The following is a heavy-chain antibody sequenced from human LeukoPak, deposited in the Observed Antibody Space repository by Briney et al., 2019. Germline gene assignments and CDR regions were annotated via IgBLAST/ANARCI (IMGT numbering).Heavy chain of an antibody. J-gene: IGHJ4*02. Sequence: GSLRLSCTASGFTFGDYAMSWVRQAPGKGLEWVGIIRSKAYGGTTEYAASVKGRFTISRDDSKSIAYLQMNSLKTEDTAVYYCTRDPIAVAGTAIDYWGQRTLVTVSS. CDR1: GFTFGDYA. V-gene: IGHV3-49*04. CDR2: IRSKAYGGTT. CDR3: TRDPIAVAGTAIDY. D-gene: IGHD6-19*01.